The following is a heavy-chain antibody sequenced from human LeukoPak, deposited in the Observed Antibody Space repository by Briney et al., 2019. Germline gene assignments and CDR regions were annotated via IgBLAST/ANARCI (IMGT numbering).Heavy chain of an antibody. D-gene: IGHD3-16*01. J-gene: IGHJ4*02. CDR1: GYTFTDFH. CDR3: ARVRYRLAETYIDY. CDR2: INPNSGDT. V-gene: IGHV1-2*02. Sequence: ASVKVSCKASGYTFTDFHIHWVRQAPGQGLEWMGWINPNSGDTNYAQKFQGRVTMTRDTSISTAYMELSRLRSDDTAVYYCARVRYRLAETYIDYWGQGTLVTVSS.